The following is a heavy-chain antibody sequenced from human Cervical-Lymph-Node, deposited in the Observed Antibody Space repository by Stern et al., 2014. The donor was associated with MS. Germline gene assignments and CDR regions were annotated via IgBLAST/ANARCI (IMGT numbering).Heavy chain of an antibody. CDR3: ARDEGDGCPNGVCSSFDY. CDR1: GYTFPTYA. Sequence: QVQLVQSGAEVKNPGASVKVSCKTSGYTFPTYAIHWVRQAPGQRLEWMGWINAGNGNTKYSQKFQGRVTITRDTSASTVYMELRSLRSEDTAVYYCARDEGDGCPNGVCSSFDYWGQGTLVTVSS. V-gene: IGHV1-3*01. CDR2: INAGNGNT. J-gene: IGHJ4*02. D-gene: IGHD2-8*01.